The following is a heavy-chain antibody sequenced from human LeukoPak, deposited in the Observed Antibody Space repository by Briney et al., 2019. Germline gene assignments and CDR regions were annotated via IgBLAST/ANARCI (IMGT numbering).Heavy chain of an antibody. CDR2: INPNSGGT. Sequence: ASVKVSCKASGYTFTGYYMHWVRQAPGQGLEWMGWINPNSGGTNYAQKFQGRVTMTRDTSISTAYMELSRLRSDDTAVYYCARGPPSISITMIVVVILSSGYDYWGQGTLVTVSS. V-gene: IGHV1-2*02. D-gene: IGHD3-22*01. CDR1: GYTFTGYY. CDR3: ARGPPSISITMIVVVILSSGYDY. J-gene: IGHJ4*02.